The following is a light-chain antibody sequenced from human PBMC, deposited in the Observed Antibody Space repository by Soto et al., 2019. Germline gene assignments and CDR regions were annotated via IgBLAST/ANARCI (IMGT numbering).Light chain of an antibody. CDR2: DAS. V-gene: IGKV1-8*01. CDR3: QQFKDYCWT. Sequence: AIRMPPSPFSLSASTGSRATITCRASQGINNYLAWYQQKPGRAPSLIIYDASTLERGVPSRFSGSGSGTEFTLIISSLQPDDFATYYCQQFKDYCWTFGQGTKVDIK. J-gene: IGKJ1*01. CDR1: QGINNY.